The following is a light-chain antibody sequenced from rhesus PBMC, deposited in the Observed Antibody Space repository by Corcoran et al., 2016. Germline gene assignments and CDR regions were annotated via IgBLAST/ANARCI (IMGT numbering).Light chain of an antibody. V-gene: IGLV2-13*03. CDR2: EVS. J-gene: IGLJ1*01. CDR1: SSDIGGYNR. CDR3: SSYASRSTFI. Sequence: AAPTPSPSVSGATGQSVTISCTGTSSDIGGYNRVSWYQQHPGKAPKLMIYEVSKRPSGVSDRFSGSKSGNTASLTISGLQAEDEADYYCSSYASRSTFIFGAGTRLTVL.